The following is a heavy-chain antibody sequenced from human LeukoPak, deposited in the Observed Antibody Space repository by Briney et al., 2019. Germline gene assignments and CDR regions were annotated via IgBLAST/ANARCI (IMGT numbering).Heavy chain of an antibody. Sequence: SETLSLTCTVSGASVPIASHYWAWIRQPPGKGPEWIGSIHYSGSTYYSPSLKSRLTISGDTYKSQFSLKLTFVTAADTAVYYCTRHHDYGDKIDYWGQGTLVTVSS. CDR3: TRHHDYGDKIDY. J-gene: IGHJ4*02. D-gene: IGHD4-23*01. CDR1: GASVPIASHY. V-gene: IGHV4-39*01. CDR2: IHYSGST.